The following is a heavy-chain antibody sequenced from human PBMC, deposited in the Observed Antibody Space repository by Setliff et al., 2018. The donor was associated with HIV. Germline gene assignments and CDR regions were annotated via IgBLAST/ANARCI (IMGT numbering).Heavy chain of an antibody. CDR2: IIPILGVA. CDR3: ARVVVRGVTFIAEYFQH. J-gene: IGHJ1*01. V-gene: IGHV1-69*16. CDR1: RSTFNSHT. Sequence: SVKVSCKASRSTFNSHTINWVRQAPGQGLDWMGRIIPILGVANYAQKFQGRVTITTDESTSTAYMELRSLRSDDTAVYYCARVVVRGVTFIAEYFQHWGQGTLVTVSS. D-gene: IGHD3-10*01.